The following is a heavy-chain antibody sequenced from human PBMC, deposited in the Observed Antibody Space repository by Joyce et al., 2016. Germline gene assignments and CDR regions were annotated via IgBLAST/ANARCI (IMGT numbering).Heavy chain of an antibody. D-gene: IGHD2-2*01. Sequence: QVQLQESGPGLAKPSETLSLTCTVSGYPISRGHYWGWIRQPPGKGLEWIGGVFYNAFTYYNPSLKSRVSMSVDTSKNQFSLRLTSITAADTGVYYCARIKGYCRSVSCYFDYWGQGILVTVSS. CDR1: GYPISRGHY. CDR2: VFYNAFT. J-gene: IGHJ4*02. V-gene: IGHV4-38-2*02. CDR3: ARIKGYCRSVSCYFDY.